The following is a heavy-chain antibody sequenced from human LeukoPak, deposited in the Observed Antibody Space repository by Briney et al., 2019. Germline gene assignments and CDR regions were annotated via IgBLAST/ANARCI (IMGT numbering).Heavy chain of an antibody. Sequence: SETLSLSCAVYGGSFSGYYWSWIRQPPGKGLEWIGEINHSGSTNYNPSLKSRVTISVDTSKNQFSLKLSSVTAADTAVYYCARDLYYYDSSGSYWGQGTLVTVSS. D-gene: IGHD3-22*01. CDR2: INHSGST. J-gene: IGHJ4*02. V-gene: IGHV4-34*01. CDR3: ARDLYYYDSSGSY. CDR1: GGSFSGYY.